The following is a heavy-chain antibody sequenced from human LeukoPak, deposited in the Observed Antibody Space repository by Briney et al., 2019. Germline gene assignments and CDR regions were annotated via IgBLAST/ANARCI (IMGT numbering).Heavy chain of an antibody. D-gene: IGHD3-9*01. Sequence: GGSLRLSCAASGFTFSSYAMHWVRQAPGKGLEWVAFIHYDGINKYYADSVKGRFTISRDTSKNTLYLQMNSLRAEDTAVYFCAKVGDIFYYFDYWGQGTLVTVSS. CDR1: GFTFSSYA. CDR2: IHYDGINK. CDR3: AKVGDIFYYFDY. V-gene: IGHV3-30*02. J-gene: IGHJ4*02.